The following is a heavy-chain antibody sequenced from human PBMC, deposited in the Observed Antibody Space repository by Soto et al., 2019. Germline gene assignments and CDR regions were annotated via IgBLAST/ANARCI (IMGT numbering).Heavy chain of an antibody. CDR1: GFTFSSFW. V-gene: IGHV3-74*01. CDR2: INSDGSTT. D-gene: IGHD4-17*01. J-gene: IGHJ4*02. CDR3: AMDSYGGNSDFDY. Sequence: EVQLVESGGDLVQPGGSLRLSCAASGFTFSSFWMHWVRQAPGKGLVWVSRINSDGSTTSYADSVKGRFTISRDNAKNTLYLQMNSLRAEDRAVYYCAMDSYGGNSDFDYWGQGTLVTVSS.